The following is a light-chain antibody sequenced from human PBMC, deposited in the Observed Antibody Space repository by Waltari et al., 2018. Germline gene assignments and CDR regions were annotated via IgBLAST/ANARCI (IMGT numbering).Light chain of an antibody. J-gene: IGLJ2*01. CDR3: CSCAGVTPYVL. CDR1: RSDVGTYDL. CDR2: EVT. V-gene: IGLV2-23*02. Sequence: QSALTQPASVSGSPGQSITISCAGSRSDVGTYDLVSWYQQHPGKAPKLIIYEVTKRPSGVPDRFSGSKSGNTASLTSSGLQAADEADYYCCSCAGVTPYVLFGGGTKVTVL.